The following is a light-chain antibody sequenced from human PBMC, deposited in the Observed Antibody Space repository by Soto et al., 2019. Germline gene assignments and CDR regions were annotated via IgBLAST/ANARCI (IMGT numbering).Light chain of an antibody. J-gene: IGKJ1*01. Sequence: DIQMTQSPSTLSASVGDRVTITCRASQSISSWLAWYQQKPGKAPKLLLYKASTLESGVPSRFSGSGSGTDFSLTISSLQPVDFATYYCQQYTGYSQWTFGPGTKVDIK. CDR2: KAS. CDR3: QQYTGYSQWT. V-gene: IGKV1-5*03. CDR1: QSISSW.